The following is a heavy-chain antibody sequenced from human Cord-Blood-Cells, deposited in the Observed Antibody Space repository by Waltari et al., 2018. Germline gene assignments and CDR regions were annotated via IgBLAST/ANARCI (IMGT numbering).Heavy chain of an antibody. D-gene: IGHD5-12*01. Sequence: QVQLVQSGAEVKKPGASVKVSCKASGSTSTSSDINWARQATGQGLEWMGWINPHSGNTGYAQKFQARVTMTINTSRSPAYMELSSLRSEDTAVYYCARQNVATDAFDIWGQGTMVTVSS. CDR2: INPHSGNT. J-gene: IGHJ3*02. CDR3: ARQNVATDAFDI. V-gene: IGHV1-8*01. CDR1: GSTSTSSD.